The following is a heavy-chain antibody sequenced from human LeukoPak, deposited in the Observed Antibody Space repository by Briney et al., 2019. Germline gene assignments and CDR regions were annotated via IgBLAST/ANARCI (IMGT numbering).Heavy chain of an antibody. CDR3: ASDAFYSGSGRTFNWFDP. V-gene: IGHV3-30*04. D-gene: IGHD3-10*01. CDR2: ISYDGGSK. CDR1: GFSFSTYA. Sequence: PGGSLRLSCAASGFSFSTYAMHWVRQASGKGPEWVAVISYDGGSKYYADSVKGRFTISRDNSKNTLYLQMNSLRPEDTAMFFCASDAFYSGSGRTFNWFDPWGQGTLVTVSS. J-gene: IGHJ5*02.